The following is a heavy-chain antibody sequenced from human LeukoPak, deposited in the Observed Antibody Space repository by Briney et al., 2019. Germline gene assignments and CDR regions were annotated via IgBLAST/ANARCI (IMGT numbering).Heavy chain of an antibody. J-gene: IGHJ6*03. V-gene: IGHV1-46*01. CDR3: ARGGLRVMVYRLYYMDV. Sequence: ASVKVSCKASGYTFTNYYIHWVRQAPGQGREWMGIIDPTGGTTSSAQKFQDRLTMTRDTSISTAYMELTRLRSDDTAVYYCARGGLRVMVYRLYYMDVWGKGTTVTVSS. D-gene: IGHD2-8*01. CDR1: GYTFTNYY. CDR2: IDPTGGTT.